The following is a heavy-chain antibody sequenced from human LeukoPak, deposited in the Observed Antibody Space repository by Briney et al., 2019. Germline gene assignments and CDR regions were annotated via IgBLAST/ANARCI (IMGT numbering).Heavy chain of an antibody. V-gene: IGHV4-59*01. CDR2: IYYSGST. D-gene: IGHD3-16*01. Sequence: SETLSLTCTVSGGSISSYYWSWIRQPPGKGLEWIGYIYYSGSTNYNPSLKSRVTISVDTSKNQFSLKLSSVTAADTAVYYCARDRLAFGVDYWGQGTLVTVSS. J-gene: IGHJ4*02. CDR3: ARDRLAFGVDY. CDR1: GGSISSYY.